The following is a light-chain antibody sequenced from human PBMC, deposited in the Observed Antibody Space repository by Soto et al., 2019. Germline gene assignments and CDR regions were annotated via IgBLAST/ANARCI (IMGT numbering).Light chain of an antibody. CDR3: QSHDSSLSGYV. V-gene: IGLV1-40*01. J-gene: IGLJ1*01. CDR1: SSNIGAGYD. CDR2: VNS. Sequence: QSVLTQPPSVSGAPGQRVTISCTGSSSNIGAGYDVHWYQQLPGTTPKLLIFVNSNRPSGVPDRFSGSKSGTSASLAITGLQAEDEAHYYCQSHDSSLSGYVFGTGTKVTVL.